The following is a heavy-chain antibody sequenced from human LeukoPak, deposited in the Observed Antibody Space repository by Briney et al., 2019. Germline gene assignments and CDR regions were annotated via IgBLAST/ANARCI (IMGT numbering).Heavy chain of an antibody. D-gene: IGHD3-9*01. Sequence: GGSLRLSCAASGFTFDDYAMHWVRQAPGKGLEWGSGISWNSGSIGYADSVKGRFTISRDNAKNSLYLQMNSLRAEDTALYYCAKSGYDILTGPFDYWGQGTLVTVSS. CDR2: ISWNSGSI. CDR3: AKSGYDILTGPFDY. J-gene: IGHJ4*02. V-gene: IGHV3-9*01. CDR1: GFTFDDYA.